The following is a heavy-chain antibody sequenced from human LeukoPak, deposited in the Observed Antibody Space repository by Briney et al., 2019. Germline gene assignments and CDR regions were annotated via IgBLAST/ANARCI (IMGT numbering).Heavy chain of an antibody. Sequence: GGSLRLSCAASGFTFSSYAMHWVRQAPGKGLEWVAVISYDGSNKYYADSVKGRFTISRDNSKNTLYLQMNSLRAEDTAVYYCARDWETYYYDSSGPPLHWGQGTLVTVSS. CDR1: GFTFSSYA. V-gene: IGHV3-30-3*01. CDR3: ARDWETYYYDSSGPPLH. J-gene: IGHJ4*02. CDR2: ISYDGSNK. D-gene: IGHD3-22*01.